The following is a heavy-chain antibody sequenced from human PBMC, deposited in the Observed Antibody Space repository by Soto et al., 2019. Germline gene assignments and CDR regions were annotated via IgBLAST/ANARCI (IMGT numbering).Heavy chain of an antibody. CDR3: AKDVSSSSPYYYYYMDV. Sequence: GGSLRLSCAASGFTFSSYAMSWVRQAPGKGLEWVSAISGSGGSTYYADSVKGRFTISRDNSKNTLYLQMNSLRAEDTAVYYCAKDVSSSSPYYYYYMDVRGKGTTVTVSS. J-gene: IGHJ6*03. V-gene: IGHV3-23*01. D-gene: IGHD6-6*01. CDR1: GFTFSSYA. CDR2: ISGSGGST.